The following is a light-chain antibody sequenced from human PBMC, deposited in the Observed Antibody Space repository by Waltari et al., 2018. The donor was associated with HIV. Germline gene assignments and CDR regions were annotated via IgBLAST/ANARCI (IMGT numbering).Light chain of an antibody. Sequence: DIVMTQSPDSLAVSLGERATINCKSSQSVLYSFTDNNYLAWYQQKPGQPPKLLIYWAYTRESGVPDRCSGSGSGTDFALTISRLQPEDVAVYYCQQYYSIPWTFGQGTKGESK. CDR3: QQYYSIPWT. V-gene: IGKV4-1*01. J-gene: IGKJ1*01. CDR1: QSVLYSFTDNNY. CDR2: WAY.